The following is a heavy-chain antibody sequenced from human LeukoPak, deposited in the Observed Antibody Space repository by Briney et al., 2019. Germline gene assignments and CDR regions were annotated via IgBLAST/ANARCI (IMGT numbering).Heavy chain of an antibody. CDR3: ARGRRSGSYYDSPYYYYGMDV. D-gene: IGHD3-10*01. V-gene: IGHV4-34*01. J-gene: IGHJ6*02. Sequence: SETLSLTCAVYGGSFSTNYWSWIRQPPGKGLEWIGEINHSGSTNYNPSLKSRVTISINTSKNQFSLKLSSVTAADTAVYYCARGRRSGSYYDSPYYYYGMDVWGQGTTVTVSS. CDR2: INHSGST. CDR1: GGSFSTNY.